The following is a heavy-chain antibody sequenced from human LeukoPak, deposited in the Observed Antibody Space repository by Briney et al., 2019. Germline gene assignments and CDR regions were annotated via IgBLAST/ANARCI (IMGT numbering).Heavy chain of an antibody. D-gene: IGHD5-18*01. J-gene: IGHJ4*02. V-gene: IGHV4-31*03. CDR3: ARVRRYRFDY. CDR2: IYYSGST. CDR1: GGSISSGGYY. Sequence: SQTLSLTCTVSGGSISSGGYYWSWIRQHPGKGLEWIGYIYYSGSTYYNPSLKSRVTIPVDTSKNQFSLKLSSVTAADTAVYYCARVRRYRFDYWGQGTLVTVSS.